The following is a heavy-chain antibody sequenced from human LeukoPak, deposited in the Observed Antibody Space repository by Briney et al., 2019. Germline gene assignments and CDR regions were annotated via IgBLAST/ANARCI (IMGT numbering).Heavy chain of an antibody. V-gene: IGHV3-33*01. D-gene: IGHD5-18*01. CDR1: GFTFSSYG. CDR3: ARDRGYSYGHCFDC. J-gene: IGHJ4*02. Sequence: GRSLRLSCAASGFTFSSYGMHWVRQAPGKGLEWVALIWFDGSNKYYADSVKGRFTISRDNSKNTLYLQMDSLRDEDTAVYYCARDRGYSYGHCFDCWGQGTLVTVSS. CDR2: IWFDGSNK.